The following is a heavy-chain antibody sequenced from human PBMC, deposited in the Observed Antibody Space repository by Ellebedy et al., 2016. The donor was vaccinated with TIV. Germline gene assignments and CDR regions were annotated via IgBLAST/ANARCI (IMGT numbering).Heavy chain of an antibody. CDR2: IGTAGDT. D-gene: IGHD2-21*01. CDR1: GFTFSSYD. J-gene: IGHJ4*03. V-gene: IGHV3-13*01. CDR3: ARVRFGDTAVDY. Sequence: GESLKISCAASGFTFSSYDMHWVRQGTGKGLEWVSAIGTAGDTYYPGSVKGRFTISRENAKNSLYLQINSLRAEDTAVYYCARVRFGDTAVDYWGQGTLVTVSS.